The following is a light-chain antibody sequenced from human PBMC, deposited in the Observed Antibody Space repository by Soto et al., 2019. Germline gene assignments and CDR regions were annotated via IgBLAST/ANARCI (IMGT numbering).Light chain of an antibody. V-gene: IGKV2-30*01. CDR3: LQGSHWPYA. Sequence: DVVLTQSPLSLPVTLGQPASISCRSGQSLVYSDGHTYLNWFQQRPGQSPRGLIFKVSNRDSEVPVRFRGSGSGTAFTLEISRVEAEDVGVYYCLQGSHWPYAFGQGTKLEIK. CDR1: QSLVYSDGHTY. CDR2: KVS. J-gene: IGKJ2*01.